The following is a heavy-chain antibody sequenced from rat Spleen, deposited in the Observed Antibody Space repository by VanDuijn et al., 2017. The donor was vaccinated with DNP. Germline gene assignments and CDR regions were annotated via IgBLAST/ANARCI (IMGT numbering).Heavy chain of an antibody. Sequence: EVQLVESGGDLVQPGRSLKLSCAASGFTFSKYDMAWVRQAPTKGLEWVASISPSAGSTYYRDSVKGRFTVSRDNAKNTLYLQMNSLRSEDTATYYCGRDLGGDYWGQGVMVTVSS. CDR2: ISPSAGST. J-gene: IGHJ2*01. CDR3: GRDLGGDY. D-gene: IGHD5-1*01. CDR1: GFTFSKYD. V-gene: IGHV5S13*01.